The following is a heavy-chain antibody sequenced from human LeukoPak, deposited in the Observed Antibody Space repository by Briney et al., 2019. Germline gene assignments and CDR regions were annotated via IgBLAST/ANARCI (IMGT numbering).Heavy chain of an antibody. V-gene: IGHV4-34*01. CDR2: INHSGNT. Sequence: SETLSLTCAVYGGSFSGYYWSWIRQPPGKELEWIGEINHSGNTNYNPSLKSRVTISVDTSKNQFSLRLTSVTAADTAVYYCARVTPSFAHNWFDPWGQGTLVTVSS. J-gene: IGHJ5*02. CDR1: GGSFSGYY. CDR3: ARVTPSFAHNWFDP. D-gene: IGHD3-10*01.